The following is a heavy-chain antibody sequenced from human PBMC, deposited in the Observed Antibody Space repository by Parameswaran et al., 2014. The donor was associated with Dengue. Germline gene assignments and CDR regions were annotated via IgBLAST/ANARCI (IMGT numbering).Heavy chain of an antibody. D-gene: IGHD2-2*02. J-gene: IGHJ5*02. Sequence: CVRQAPGQRLEWMGWINAGNGNTKYSQKFQGRVTITRDTSASTAYMELSSLRSEDTAVYYCARSWYTSAPSNWFDPWGQGTLVTVSS. CDR2: INAGNGNT. CDR3: ARSWYTSAPSNWFDP. V-gene: IGHV1-3*01.